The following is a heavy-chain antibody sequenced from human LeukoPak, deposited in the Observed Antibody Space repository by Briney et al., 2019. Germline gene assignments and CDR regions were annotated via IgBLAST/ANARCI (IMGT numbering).Heavy chain of an antibody. CDR2: IYHSGST. J-gene: IGHJ4*02. CDR3: ARHKGRVYGGTFFDY. D-gene: IGHD4-23*01. CDR1: GYSISSGYY. V-gene: IGHV4-38-2*01. Sequence: PSETLSLTCAVSGYSISSGYYWGWIRQPPGKGLEWIGSIYHSGSTYYNPSLKSRVTISVDTSKNQFSLKLSSVNAADTAVYYCARHKGRVYGGTFFDYWGQGTLVTVSS.